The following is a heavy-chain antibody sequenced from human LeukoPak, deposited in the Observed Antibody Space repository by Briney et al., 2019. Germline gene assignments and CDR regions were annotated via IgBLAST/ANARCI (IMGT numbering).Heavy chain of an antibody. CDR1: GYTFTGYY. CDR2: INPNSGGT. V-gene: IGHV1-2*06. D-gene: IGHD3-22*01. Sequence: GASVKVSCKASGYTFTGYYMHWVRRAPGQGLEWMGRINPNSGGTNYAQKFQGRVTMTRDTSISTAYMELSRLRSDDTAVYYCARESGSSGYYYGEFDYWGQGTLVTVSS. J-gene: IGHJ4*02. CDR3: ARESGSSGYYYGEFDY.